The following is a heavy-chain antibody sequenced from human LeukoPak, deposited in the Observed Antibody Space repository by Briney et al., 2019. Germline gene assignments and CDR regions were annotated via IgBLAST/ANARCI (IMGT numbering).Heavy chain of an antibody. Sequence: PGGSLRLSCAASGFTFSSYAMHWVRQAPGKGLEWVAVISYDGSNKYYADSVKGRFTISRDNSKNTLYLQINSLRAEYTAVYYCARGGDYVWGSYDFDYWGQGTLVTVSS. CDR3: ARGGDYVWGSYDFDY. V-gene: IGHV3-30-3*01. D-gene: IGHD3-16*01. CDR2: ISYDGSNK. J-gene: IGHJ4*02. CDR1: GFTFSSYA.